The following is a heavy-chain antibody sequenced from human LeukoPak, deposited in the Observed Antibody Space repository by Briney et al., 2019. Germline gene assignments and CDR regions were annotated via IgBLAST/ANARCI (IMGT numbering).Heavy chain of an antibody. J-gene: IGHJ2*01. CDR3: AKDEYSSSWYVDWYFDL. Sequence: GGSLRLSCAASGFTFDDYAMHWVRQAPGKGLEWVSGISWNSGSIGYADSVKGRFTISRDNAKNSLYLQMNSLRAEDTALYYCAKDEYSSSWYVDWYFDLWGRGTLVTVSS. V-gene: IGHV3-9*01. CDR1: GFTFDDYA. D-gene: IGHD6-13*01. CDR2: ISWNSGSI.